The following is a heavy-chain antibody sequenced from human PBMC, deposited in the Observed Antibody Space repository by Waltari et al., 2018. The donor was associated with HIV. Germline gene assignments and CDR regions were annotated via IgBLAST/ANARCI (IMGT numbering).Heavy chain of an antibody. V-gene: IGHV4-39*07. CDR1: GGSISSSSYY. CDR3: ARGTYYYDSSGYNSLFDP. Sequence: QLQLQESGPGLVKPSETLSLTCTVSGGSISSSSYYWGWIRQPPGKGLEWIGSIYYSGSTYYNPSLKSRVTISVDTSKNQFSLKLSSVTAADTAVYYCARGTYYYDSSGYNSLFDPWGQGTLVTVSS. J-gene: IGHJ5*02. D-gene: IGHD3-22*01. CDR2: IYYSGST.